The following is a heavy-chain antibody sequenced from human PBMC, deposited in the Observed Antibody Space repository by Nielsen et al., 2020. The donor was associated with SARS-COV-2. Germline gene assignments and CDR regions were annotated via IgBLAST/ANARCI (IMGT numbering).Heavy chain of an antibody. D-gene: IGHD3-16*02. CDR3: AREVKESEFDYPWGSYPQATVRFDP. V-gene: IGHV7-4-1*02. J-gene: IGHJ5*02. Sequence: ASVKVSCKASGYIFINYAINWVRQAPGQGLEWLGWINTNTGNPTYAQGFTGRFVFYLDTSVSTAYLQISSLKAEDTAVYYCAREVKESEFDYPWGSYPQATVRFDPWGQGTPVTVSS. CDR1: GYIFINYA. CDR2: INTNTGNP.